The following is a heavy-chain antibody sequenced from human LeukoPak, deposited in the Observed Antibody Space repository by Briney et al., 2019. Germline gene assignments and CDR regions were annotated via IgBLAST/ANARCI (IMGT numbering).Heavy chain of an antibody. D-gene: IGHD3-16*01. CDR2: INHSGST. CDR3: ARTHSPSIGQGWFDP. J-gene: IGHJ5*02. CDR1: GGSFSGYY. V-gene: IGHV4-34*01. Sequence: PSETLSITCAVYGGSFSGYYWSWIRQPPGKGLEWIGEINHSGSTNYNPSLKSRVTISVDTSKNQFSLKLSSVTAADTAVYYCARTHSPSIGQGWFDPWGQGTLVTVSS.